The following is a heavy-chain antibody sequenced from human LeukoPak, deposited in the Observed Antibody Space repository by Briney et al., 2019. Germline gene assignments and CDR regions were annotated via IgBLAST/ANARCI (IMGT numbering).Heavy chain of an antibody. J-gene: IGHJ3*02. CDR3: ARALRTVPNFDI. D-gene: IGHD2-2*01. Sequence: GGSLRLSCAASGFTFSSYSMNWVRQAPGKGLEWVSSISSISSYIYYADSVKGRFTISRDNAKNSLYMQMNSLRAEDTAVYYCARALRTVPNFDIWGQGTMVTVSS. CDR2: ISSISSYI. V-gene: IGHV3-21*06. CDR1: GFTFSSYS.